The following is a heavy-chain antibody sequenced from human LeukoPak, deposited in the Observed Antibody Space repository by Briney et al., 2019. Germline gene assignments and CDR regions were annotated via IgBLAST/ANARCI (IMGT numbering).Heavy chain of an antibody. CDR1: GYTFTSYD. Sequence: ASVKVSCKASGYTFTSYDINWVRQATGQGLEWMGWMNPNSGNTGYAQKFQGRVTMTRNTSISTAYMELSSLRSEDTAVYYCAGGNYDYVWGSHKEDYWGQGTLVTVSS. CDR3: AGGNYDYVWGSHKEDY. V-gene: IGHV1-8*01. CDR2: MNPNSGNT. D-gene: IGHD3-16*01. J-gene: IGHJ4*02.